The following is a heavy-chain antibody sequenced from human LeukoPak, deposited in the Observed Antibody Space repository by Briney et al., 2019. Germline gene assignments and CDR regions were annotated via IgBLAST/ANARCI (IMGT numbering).Heavy chain of an antibody. CDR3: AKYSGYDRIFDY. CDR2: ISGSTSTI. J-gene: IGHJ4*02. V-gene: IGHV3-48*01. CDR1: GFTFSTYG. Sequence: GGSLRLSCAAAGFTFSTYGMNWVRQAPGKGLGWVAYISGSTSTIYYADSVKGRFTISRDKAKNSLYLQMNSLRAEDTAVYYCAKYSGYDRIFDYWGQGTLVTVSS. D-gene: IGHD5-12*01.